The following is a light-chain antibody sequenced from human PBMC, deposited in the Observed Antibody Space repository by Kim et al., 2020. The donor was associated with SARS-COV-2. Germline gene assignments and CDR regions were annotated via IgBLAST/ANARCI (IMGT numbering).Light chain of an antibody. V-gene: IGKV1-13*02. CDR3: QQFGT. CDR1: QDIGTA. Sequence: AIQLTQSPSSLSVSVADRVTITCRASQDIGTALAWYQHKPGKAPKLLIYDASTLKSGVPSRFSGSGSGTDFTLTISGLQPEDFATYFCQQFGTFGGGTKVDIK. CDR2: DAS. J-gene: IGKJ4*01.